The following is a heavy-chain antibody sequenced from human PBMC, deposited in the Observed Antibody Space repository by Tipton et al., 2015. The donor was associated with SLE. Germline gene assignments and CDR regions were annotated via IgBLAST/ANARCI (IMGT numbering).Heavy chain of an antibody. CDR1: GYTFTGYY. D-gene: IGHD6-13*01. CDR3: ARGSPPQQLVLGWFDP. V-gene: IGHV1-2*02. J-gene: IGHJ5*02. Sequence: QSGAEVKKPGASVKVSCKASGYTFTGYYMHWVRQAPGQGLEWMGWINPNSGGTNYAQKFQGRVTMTRDTSISTAYMELSRLRSDDTAVYYCARGSPPQQLVLGWFDPWGQGTLVTVSS. CDR2: INPNSGGT.